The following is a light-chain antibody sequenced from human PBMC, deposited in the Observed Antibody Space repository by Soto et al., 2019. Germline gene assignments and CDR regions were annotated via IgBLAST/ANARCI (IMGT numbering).Light chain of an antibody. CDR2: DAS. Sequence: DIQMTQSPSSVSASVGARVTITCRASQDISSWLAWYQQKPGTAPKFLIFDASTLESGVPSRFSGSGSGTEFTLTISSLQPDDFATYYCQQYDDYPLTFGGGTKVDIK. CDR3: QQYDDYPLT. CDR1: QDISSW. J-gene: IGKJ4*01. V-gene: IGKV1-5*01.